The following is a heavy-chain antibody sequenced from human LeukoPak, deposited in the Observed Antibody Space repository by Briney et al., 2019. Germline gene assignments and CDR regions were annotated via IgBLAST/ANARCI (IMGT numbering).Heavy chain of an antibody. D-gene: IGHD4-17*01. CDR3: ARRPTTVTTRGSFDI. Sequence: PSETLSLTCTVSGGSISSYYWSWIRQPPGKGLEWIGYIYYSGSTNYNPSLKSRVTISVDTSKNQFSLKLSSVTAADTAVYYCARRPTTVTTRGSFDIWSQGTMVTVSS. J-gene: IGHJ3*02. V-gene: IGHV4-59*08. CDR1: GGSISSYY. CDR2: IYYSGST.